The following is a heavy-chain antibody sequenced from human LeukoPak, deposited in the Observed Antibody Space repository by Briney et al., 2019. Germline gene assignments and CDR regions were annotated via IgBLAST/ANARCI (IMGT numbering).Heavy chain of an antibody. Sequence: ASVKVSCKASGYTFSRYGISWVRQAPGQGLEWMGWISGNDGNTRYAQKVQDRVTMTTDTSTSTAYLELRSLRSEDTAVYYCARCGAAVTTHFSHWGQGTLVTVSS. J-gene: IGHJ4*02. D-gene: IGHD4-17*01. CDR3: ARCGAAVTTHFSH. V-gene: IGHV1-18*01. CDR2: ISGNDGNT. CDR1: GYTFSRYG.